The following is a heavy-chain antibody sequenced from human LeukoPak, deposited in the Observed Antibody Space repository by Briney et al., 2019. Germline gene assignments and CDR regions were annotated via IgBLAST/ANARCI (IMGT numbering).Heavy chain of an antibody. CDR3: ARQGTAWSGPDY. J-gene: IGHJ4*02. CDR2: IYHSGST. D-gene: IGHD3-3*01. V-gene: IGHV4-30-2*02. CDR1: GGSISSGGYS. Sequence: SETLSLTCAVSGGSISSGGYSWSWIRQPPGKGLEWIGYIYHSGSTYYNPSLKSRVTISVDTSKNQFSLKLSSVTAADTAVYYCARQGTAWSGPDYWGQGTLVTVSS.